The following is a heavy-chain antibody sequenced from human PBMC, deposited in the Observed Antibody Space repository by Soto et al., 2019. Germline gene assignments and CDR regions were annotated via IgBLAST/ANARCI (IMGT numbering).Heavy chain of an antibody. Sequence: QVQLVQSGAEVKKPGASVKVSCKASGYTFTSYYMHWVRQAPGQGLEWMGIINPSGGSTRYAQKFQGRVTMTRDTSTSTVYVELSSLRSEDTAVYYCARVGAGKGWYFDLWGRGTLVTVSS. J-gene: IGHJ2*01. CDR1: GYTFTSYY. CDR3: ARVGAGKGWYFDL. CDR2: INPSGGST. V-gene: IGHV1-46*01. D-gene: IGHD3-10*01.